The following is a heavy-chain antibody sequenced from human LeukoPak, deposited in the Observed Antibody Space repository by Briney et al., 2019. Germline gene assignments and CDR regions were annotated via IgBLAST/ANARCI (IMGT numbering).Heavy chain of an antibody. D-gene: IGHD3-22*01. J-gene: IGHJ4*02. CDR1: GFSFSSSW. V-gene: IGHV3-7*03. Sequence: PGGSLRLSCAASGFSFSSSWMTWVRQAPGKGLEWVGNIDQDGSSKYYVDSVKGRFTISRDNVKNSLYLQMNSLRAEDTAVYYCARDYYYYDSSGLLGYWGQGTLVTVSS. CDR3: ARDYYYYDSSGLLGY. CDR2: IDQDGSSK.